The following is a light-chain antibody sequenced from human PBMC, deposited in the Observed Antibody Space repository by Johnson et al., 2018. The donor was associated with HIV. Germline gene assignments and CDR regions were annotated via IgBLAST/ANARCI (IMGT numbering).Light chain of an antibody. CDR1: SSNIGNNY. V-gene: IGLV1-51*02. Sequence: QSVLTHPPSVSAAPGQKVTISCSGSSSNIGNNYVSWYQQLPGTAPKLLIYENNKRPSGIPERFSGSKSGTSATLGITGLQTGDEADYYCGTWDSSLSAYVFGTGTKVTGL. J-gene: IGLJ1*01. CDR2: ENN. CDR3: GTWDSSLSAYV.